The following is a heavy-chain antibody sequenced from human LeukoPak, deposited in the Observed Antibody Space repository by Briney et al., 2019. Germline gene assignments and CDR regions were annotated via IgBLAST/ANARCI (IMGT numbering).Heavy chain of an antibody. V-gene: IGHV3-23*01. Sequence: PGGSLRLSCAASGFTFSSDAMSWVRQAPGRGLEWISSLSANGRGAYYADSVKGRFTISRDNSKNTLYLQMNSLRAEDTAVYYCARKERDCSGGSCNKEYFAYWGQGTLVTVSS. J-gene: IGHJ4*02. CDR2: LSANGRGA. CDR1: GFTFSSDA. D-gene: IGHD2-15*01. CDR3: ARKERDCSGGSCNKEYFAY.